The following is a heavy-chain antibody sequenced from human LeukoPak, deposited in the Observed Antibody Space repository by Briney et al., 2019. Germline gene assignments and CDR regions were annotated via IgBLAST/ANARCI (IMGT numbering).Heavy chain of an antibody. CDR2: IYYSGST. J-gene: IGHJ3*02. CDR1: GGSISSYY. Sequence: SETLSLTCTVSGGSISSYYWSWMRQPPGKGLEWIGYIYYSGSTNYNPSLKSRVTISVDTSKNQFSLKLSSVTAADTAVYYCARRRGSYVGDAFDIWGQGTMVTVSS. CDR3: ARRRGSYVGDAFDI. D-gene: IGHD1-26*01. V-gene: IGHV4-59*08.